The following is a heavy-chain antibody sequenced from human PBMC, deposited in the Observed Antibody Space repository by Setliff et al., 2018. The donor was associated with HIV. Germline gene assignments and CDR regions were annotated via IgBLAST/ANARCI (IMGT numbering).Heavy chain of an antibody. V-gene: IGHV3-73*01. CDR2: IPRKADSYAT. Sequence: GESLKIPCEASGFRFSGSAMHWVRQASGKGLEWVGRIPRKADSYATTYAASLEGRFTVSRDDPKNTAYLQINSLRTEDTAAYYCCPEPWYYMDVWGKGTRVTVS. CDR3: CPEPWYYMDV. CDR1: GFRFSGSA. J-gene: IGHJ6*03.